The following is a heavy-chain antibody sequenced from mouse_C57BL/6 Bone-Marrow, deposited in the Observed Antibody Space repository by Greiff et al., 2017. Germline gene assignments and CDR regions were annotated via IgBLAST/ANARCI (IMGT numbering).Heavy chain of an antibody. V-gene: IGHV7-1*01. CDR3: ARDGGYYGDYAMDY. J-gene: IGHJ4*01. CDR1: GFTFSDFY. Sequence: EVKLVESGGGLVQSGRSLRLSCATSGFTFSDFYMEWVRQAPGKGLEWIAASRNKANDYTTEYSASVKGRFIVSRDTSQSILYLQMHALRAEDTAIYYCARDGGYYGDYAMDYWGQGTSVTVSS. CDR2: SRNKANDYTT. D-gene: IGHD1-1*01.